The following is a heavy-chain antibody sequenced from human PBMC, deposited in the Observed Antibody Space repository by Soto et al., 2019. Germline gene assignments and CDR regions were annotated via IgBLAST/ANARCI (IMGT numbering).Heavy chain of an antibody. Sequence: ESGGGLVKPGGSLRLSCAASGFTFSNAWMSWVRQAPGTGLEWVGRIKSKTDGGTTDYAAPVKGRFTISRDDSKNTLYLQMNSLKTEDTAVYYCTTDKATTLWFGTSDYWGQGTLVTVSS. CDR2: IKSKTDGGTT. J-gene: IGHJ4*02. V-gene: IGHV3-15*01. D-gene: IGHD3-10*01. CDR1: GFTFSNAW. CDR3: TTDKATTLWFGTSDY.